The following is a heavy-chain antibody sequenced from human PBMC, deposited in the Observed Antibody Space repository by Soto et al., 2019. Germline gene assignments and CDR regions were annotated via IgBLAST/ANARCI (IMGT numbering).Heavy chain of an antibody. CDR2: ISWDGGST. D-gene: IGHD1-26*01. V-gene: IGHV3-43D*04. CDR3: AKDTSGSYYYYYGMDV. Sequence: PGGSLRLSCAACGFTFDDYAMHWVRQAPGKGLEWVSLISWDGGSTHYADSVKGRFTISRDNSKNSLYLQMNSLRAEDTALYYCAKDTSGSYYYYYGMDVWGQGTTVTVSS. CDR1: GFTFDDYA. J-gene: IGHJ6*02.